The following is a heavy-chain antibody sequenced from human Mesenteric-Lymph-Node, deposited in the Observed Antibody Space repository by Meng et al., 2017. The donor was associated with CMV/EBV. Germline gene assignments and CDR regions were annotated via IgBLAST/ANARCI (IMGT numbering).Heavy chain of an antibody. CDR2: IYNTGST. CDR1: GGSVSSGSYY. D-gene: IGHD1-1*01. CDR3: ARVSWNRDY. J-gene: IGHJ4*02. V-gene: IGHV4-61*01. Sequence: GSLRLSCTVSGGSVSSGSYYWSWIRQPPGKGLEWIGYIYNTGSTDYNPSLKSRVTISIDTSKNQFSLKLRSVTAADTAVYYCARVSWNRDYWGQGTLVTVSS.